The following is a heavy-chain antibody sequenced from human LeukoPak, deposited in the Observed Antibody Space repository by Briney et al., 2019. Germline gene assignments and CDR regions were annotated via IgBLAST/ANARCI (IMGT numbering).Heavy chain of an antibody. Sequence: SVKVSCKASGGTFSSYAISWVRQAPGQGLEWMGGIIPIFGTANYAQKFQGRVTITADESTSTAYMELSSLRSEDTAVYYCARGAGEGSWLIDYWGQGTLVIVSS. V-gene: IGHV1-69*01. CDR1: GGTFSSYA. CDR2: IIPIFGTA. CDR3: ARGAGEGSWLIDY. D-gene: IGHD3-16*01. J-gene: IGHJ4*02.